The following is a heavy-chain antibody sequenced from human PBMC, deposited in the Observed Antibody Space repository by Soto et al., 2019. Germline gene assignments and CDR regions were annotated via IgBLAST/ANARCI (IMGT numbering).Heavy chain of an antibody. J-gene: IGHJ3*02. CDR2: IYYSGST. D-gene: IGHD3-10*01. Sequence: SETLSLTCTVSGGSISSYYWSWIRQPPVKGLEWIGYIYYSGSTNYNPSLKSRVTISVDTSKNQFSLKLSSVTAADTAVYYCAGHGGDPGHRDAFDIWGQGTMVTVSS. V-gene: IGHV4-59*08. CDR1: GGSISSYY. CDR3: AGHGGDPGHRDAFDI.